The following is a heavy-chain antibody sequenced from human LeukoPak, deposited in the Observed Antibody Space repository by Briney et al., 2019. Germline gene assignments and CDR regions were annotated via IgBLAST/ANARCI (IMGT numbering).Heavy chain of an antibody. Sequence: GGSLRLSCAASGFSFNFYWMTWVRQPPGRGLEWVANIDPAGTDTYYVDPVKGRFTISRDNAKNLVYLQMNTLRAEDTAVYSCGRFGYVAGIDLWGQGTLVTVSS. CDR2: IDPAGTDT. CDR3: GRFGYVAGIDL. D-gene: IGHD6-19*01. V-gene: IGHV3-7*01. CDR1: GFSFNFYW. J-gene: IGHJ4*02.